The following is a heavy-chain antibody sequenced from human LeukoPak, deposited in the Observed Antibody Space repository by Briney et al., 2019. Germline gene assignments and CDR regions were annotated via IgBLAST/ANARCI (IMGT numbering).Heavy chain of an antibody. Sequence: SVKVSCKASGFTFTSSAMQWVRQARGQRLEWIGWIVVGSGNTSYAQKFQERVTITRDMSTSTAYMELSSLRSEDTAVYYCAGGNHYDFWSGDGYFDYWGQGTLVTVSS. CDR2: IVVGSGNT. V-gene: IGHV1-58*02. J-gene: IGHJ4*02. CDR3: AGGNHYDFWSGDGYFDY. D-gene: IGHD3-3*01. CDR1: GFTFTSSA.